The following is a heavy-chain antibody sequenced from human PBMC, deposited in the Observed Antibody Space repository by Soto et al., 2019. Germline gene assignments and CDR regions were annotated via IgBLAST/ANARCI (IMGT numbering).Heavy chain of an antibody. CDR1: GFTFSSYS. CDR2: ISSSSSTI. CDR3: ARGAYLNWFDP. V-gene: IGHV3-48*01. Sequence: EVQLVESGGGLVQPGGSLRLSCAASGFTFSSYSMNWVRQAPGKGLEWVSYISSSSSTIYYADSVQGRFTISRDNAKNSLYLQMYSMRAEDTAVYYCARGAYLNWFDPWGQGTLVTVSS. J-gene: IGHJ5*02.